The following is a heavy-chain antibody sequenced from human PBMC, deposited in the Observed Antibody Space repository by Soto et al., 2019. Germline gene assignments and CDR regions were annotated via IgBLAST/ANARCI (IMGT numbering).Heavy chain of an antibody. CDR2: IYPGDSST. CDR1: GYRFTTYW. V-gene: IGHV5-51*01. J-gene: IGHJ3*01. CDR3: ARRNYDGCGCYDAFDV. D-gene: IGHD3-22*01. Sequence: GESLKISCQGFGYRFTTYWIGWVRQMPGKGLEWMGVIYPGDSSTRYSPSLEGQVSISADKSITTAYLQWSSLKASDTAIYYCARRNYDGCGCYDAFDVWGQGTVVTVSS.